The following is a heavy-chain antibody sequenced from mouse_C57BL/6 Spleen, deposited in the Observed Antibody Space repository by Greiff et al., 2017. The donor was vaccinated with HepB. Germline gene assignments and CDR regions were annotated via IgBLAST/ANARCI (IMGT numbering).Heavy chain of an antibody. V-gene: IGHV2-2*01. CDR2: IWSGGST. Sequence: VQLQQSGPGLVQPSQSLSITCTVSGFSLTSYGVHWVRQSPGKGLEWLGVIWSGGSTDYNAAFISRLSISKDNSKSQVFFKMNSLQADDTAIYYCARMRSSYYGSSRGYFDVWGTGTTVTVSS. D-gene: IGHD1-1*01. J-gene: IGHJ1*03. CDR3: ARMRSSYYGSSRGYFDV. CDR1: GFSLTSYG.